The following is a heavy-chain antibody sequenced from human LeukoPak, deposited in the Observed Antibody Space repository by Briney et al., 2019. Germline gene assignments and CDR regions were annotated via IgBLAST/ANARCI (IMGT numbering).Heavy chain of an antibody. V-gene: IGHV4-34*01. D-gene: IGHD2-21*02. CDR3: AKVHVTGDAFDV. J-gene: IGHJ3*01. Sequence: SETLSLTCDVYHGSLSGFYWSWIRQPPGKGLEWIGEISHTGRTNYNPSLGSRLIISLDTLKKQCYLRVTSVTAADTAVYYCAKVHVTGDAFDVWGQGTMVTVSS. CDR2: ISHTGRT. CDR1: HGSLSGFY.